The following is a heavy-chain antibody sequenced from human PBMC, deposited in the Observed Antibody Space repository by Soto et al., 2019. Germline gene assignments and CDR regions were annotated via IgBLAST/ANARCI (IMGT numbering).Heavy chain of an antibody. CDR3: ATAGIAVAGMGTLFDY. Sequence: QVQLVESGGGVVQPGRSLRLSCAASGFTFSSYGMHWVRQAPGKGLEWVAVIWYDGSNKYYADSVKGRFTISRDNSKNTLYLQMNSLRAEDTAVYYCATAGIAVAGMGTLFDYWGQGTLVTVSS. J-gene: IGHJ4*02. CDR1: GFTFSSYG. D-gene: IGHD6-19*01. CDR2: IWYDGSNK. V-gene: IGHV3-33*01.